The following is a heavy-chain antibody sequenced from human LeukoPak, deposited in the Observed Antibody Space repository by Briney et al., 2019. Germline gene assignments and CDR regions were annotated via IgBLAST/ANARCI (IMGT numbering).Heavy chain of an antibody. Sequence: GASVKVSCKASGYTFTNYHINWVRQAPGQGLEWMAWMNPNSGDTGYAQKFQGRVTGRLTLTRNTSISTAYMELSRLRSDDTAVYYCAPSTGIQLWSRFLDYWGQGTLVTVSS. CDR2: MNPNSGDT. CDR3: APSTGIQLWSRFLDY. CDR1: GYTFTNYH. D-gene: IGHD5-18*01. J-gene: IGHJ4*02. V-gene: IGHV1-8*01.